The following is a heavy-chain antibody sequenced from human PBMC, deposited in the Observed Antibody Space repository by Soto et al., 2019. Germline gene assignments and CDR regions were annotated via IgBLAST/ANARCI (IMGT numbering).Heavy chain of an antibody. D-gene: IGHD3-3*01. V-gene: IGHV4-34*01. J-gene: IGHJ6*02. CDR3: ARLNFRHYDFWSGSKGMDV. CDR1: GGSFSGYY. Sequence: SETLSLTCAVYGGSFSGYYWSWIRQPPGKGLEWIGEINHSGSTNCNPSLKSRVTISVDTSKNQFSLKLSSVTAADTAVYYCARLNFRHYDFWSGSKGMDVWGQGTTVTVSS. CDR2: INHSGST.